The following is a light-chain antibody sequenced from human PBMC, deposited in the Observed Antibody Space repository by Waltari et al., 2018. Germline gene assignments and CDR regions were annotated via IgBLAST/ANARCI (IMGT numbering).Light chain of an antibody. J-gene: IGLJ3*02. CDR2: DVS. Sequence: QSALTQPASVSGSPGQSITISCSGTSGYIDRYVYVSWYQQHPGKAPKLTIYDVSKRPSGVSNRFSGSKSGNTASLTISGLQAEDEADYYCSSYTNSGTVFGGGTKVTVL. CDR1: SGYIDRYVY. CDR3: SSYTNSGTV. V-gene: IGLV2-14*01.